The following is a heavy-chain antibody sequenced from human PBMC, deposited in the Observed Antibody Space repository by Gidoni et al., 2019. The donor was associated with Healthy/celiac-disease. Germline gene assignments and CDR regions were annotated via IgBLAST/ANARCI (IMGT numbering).Heavy chain of an antibody. CDR3: AKDILGGWVRHDAFDI. D-gene: IGHD6-19*01. CDR2: ISWNSGSI. Sequence: EVQLVESGGGLVQPGRSLRLSCAASGFTFDDYAMHWVRQAPGKGLGWVSGISWNSGSIGYADSVKGRFTISRDNAKNSLYLQMNSLRAEDTALYYCAKDILGGWVRHDAFDIWGQGTMVTVSS. CDR1: GFTFDDYA. J-gene: IGHJ3*02. V-gene: IGHV3-9*01.